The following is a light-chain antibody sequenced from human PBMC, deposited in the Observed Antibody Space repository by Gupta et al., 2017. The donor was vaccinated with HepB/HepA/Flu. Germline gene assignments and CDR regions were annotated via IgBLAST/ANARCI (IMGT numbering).Light chain of an antibody. CDR1: SSNLGSNY. CDR3: AAWDDSLSVV. V-gene: IGLV1-47*01. J-gene: IGLJ1*01. Sequence: QSVLTQPPSASGTPGQRVTISCSGSSSNLGSNYVYWYQQLPGKAPKLIIYRNNQRPSGVPDRFSGSKSGTSASLAISGLRSEDEADYYCAAWDDSLSVVFGTGTKVTVL. CDR2: RNN.